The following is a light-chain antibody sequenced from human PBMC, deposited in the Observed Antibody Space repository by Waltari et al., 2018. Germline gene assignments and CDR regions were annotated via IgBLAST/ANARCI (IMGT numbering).Light chain of an antibody. CDR1: SSNIGAGHD. V-gene: IGLV1-40*01. Sequence: QSILTQPTSVSGAPGQRVTISCTGSSSNIGAGHDVHWYQAFPGTAPKLLIYGNNNRPSGVPDRFSGSKSGSSASLAINGHQAEDEADYYCQSFDSNVRGGVVFGGGTKVTVL. CDR3: QSFDSNVRGGVV. J-gene: IGLJ3*02. CDR2: GNN.